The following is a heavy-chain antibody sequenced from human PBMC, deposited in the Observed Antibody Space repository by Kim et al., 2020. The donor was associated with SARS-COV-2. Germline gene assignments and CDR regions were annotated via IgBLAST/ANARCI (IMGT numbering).Heavy chain of an antibody. CDR3: ARDIIGDYGAWPGTS. V-gene: IGHV3-53*04. D-gene: IGHD4-17*01. CDR2: IYSGGST. Sequence: GGSLRLSCAASGFTVSSNYMSWVRQAPGKGLEWVSVIYSGGSTYYADSVKGRFTISRHNSKNTLYLQMNSLRAEDTAVYYCARDIIGDYGAWPGTSWGQGTLVTVSS. CDR1: GFTVSSNY. J-gene: IGHJ4*02.